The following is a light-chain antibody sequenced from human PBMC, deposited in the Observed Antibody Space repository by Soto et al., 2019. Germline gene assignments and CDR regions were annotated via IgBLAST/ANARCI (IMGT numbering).Light chain of an antibody. CDR3: QHYNNQPLT. Sequence: EIVMTQSPATLSVSPGERATLSCRASQSVSSDLAWYQHKPGQAPRLLIYGASTRATGIPVRFSGSGSGTDFTLTISSLQSEDFAVYYCQHYNNQPLTFGGGTKVDI. CDR2: GAS. V-gene: IGKV3-15*01. CDR1: QSVSSD. J-gene: IGKJ4*01.